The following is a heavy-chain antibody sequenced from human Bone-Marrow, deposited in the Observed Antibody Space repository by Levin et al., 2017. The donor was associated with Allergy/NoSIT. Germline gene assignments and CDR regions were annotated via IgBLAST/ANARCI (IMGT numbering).Heavy chain of an antibody. V-gene: IGHV3-30*04. J-gene: IGHJ4*02. CDR1: GFTFSSYA. D-gene: IGHD4-17*01. CDR2: ISYDGSNK. CDR3: ARVGDDYGDYRGNPTDY. Sequence: PGGSLRLSCAASGFTFSSYAMHWVRQAPGKGLEWVAVISYDGSNKYYADSVKGRFTISRDNSKNTLYLQMNSLRAEDTAVYYCARVGDDYGDYRGNPTDYWGQGTLVTVSS.